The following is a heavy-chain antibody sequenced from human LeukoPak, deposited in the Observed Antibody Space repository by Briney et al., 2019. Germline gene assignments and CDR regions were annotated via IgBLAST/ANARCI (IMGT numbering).Heavy chain of an antibody. CDR3: ARDGGYGSYVSPSNWYSDL. CDR1: GFTVSSNY. J-gene: IGHJ2*01. D-gene: IGHD1-26*01. Sequence: GGSLRLSCAASGFTVSSNYMSWVRQAPGKGLEWVSVIYSGGSTYYADSVKGRFTISRDNSKNTLYLQMNNLRAEDTAVYYCARDGGYGSYVSPSNWYSDLWGRGTLVTVSS. V-gene: IGHV3-53*01. CDR2: IYSGGST.